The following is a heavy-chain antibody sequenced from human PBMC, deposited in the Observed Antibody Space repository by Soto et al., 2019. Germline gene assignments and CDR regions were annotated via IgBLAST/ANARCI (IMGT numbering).Heavy chain of an antibody. CDR2: ISSSSSYI. V-gene: IGHV3-21*01. D-gene: IGHD2-2*01. CDR3: ALGLYCSSTSCQPHAFDI. Sequence: PGGSLRLSCAASGFTFSSYSMNWVRQAPGKGLEWVSSISSSSSYIYYADSVKGRFTISRDNAKNSLYLQMNSLRAEDTAVYYCALGLYCSSTSCQPHAFDIWGQGTMVTVSS. CDR1: GFTFSSYS. J-gene: IGHJ3*02.